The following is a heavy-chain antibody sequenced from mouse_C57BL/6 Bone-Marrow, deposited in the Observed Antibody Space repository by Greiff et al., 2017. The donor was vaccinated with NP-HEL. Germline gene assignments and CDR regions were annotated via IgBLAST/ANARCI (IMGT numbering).Heavy chain of an antibody. V-gene: IGHV2-2*01. CDR1: GFSLTSYG. Sequence: VQLQQSGPGLVQPSQSLSITCTVSGFSLTSYGVHWVRQSPGKGLEWLGVIWSGGSTDYNAAFISRLSISKDNSKSQVFFKMNSLQADDTAIYYCARNEGYYYGSSFYFDYWGQGTTLTVSS. D-gene: IGHD1-1*01. CDR3: ARNEGYYYGSSFYFDY. CDR2: IWSGGST. J-gene: IGHJ2*01.